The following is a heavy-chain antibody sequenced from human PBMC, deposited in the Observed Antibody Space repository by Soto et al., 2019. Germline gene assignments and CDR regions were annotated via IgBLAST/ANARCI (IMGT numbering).Heavy chain of an antibody. CDR1: GGTFSSYA. V-gene: IGHV1-69*01. CDR2: IIPIFGTA. CDR3: ARSQGGSSSLAIYYYYYYGMDV. J-gene: IGHJ6*02. D-gene: IGHD2-15*01. Sequence: QVQLVQSGAEVKKPGSSVKVSCKAPGGTFSSYAISWVRQAPGQGLEWMGGIIPIFGTANYAQKFQGRVTITADESTSTGYMELSSLRSDDTAVYYCARSQGGSSSLAIYYYYYYGMDVWGQGTTVTVSS.